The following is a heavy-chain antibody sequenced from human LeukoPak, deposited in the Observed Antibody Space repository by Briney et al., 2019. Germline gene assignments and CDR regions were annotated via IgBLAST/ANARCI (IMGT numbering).Heavy chain of an antibody. D-gene: IGHD5-18*01. J-gene: IGHJ4*02. CDR3: ARAVDVYTYGYGY. CDR1: GFTFSNNW. CDR2: INSDGSTT. V-gene: IGHV3-74*01. Sequence: GGSLRLSCAASGFTFSNNWMHWVRQAPGKGLVWVSRINSDGSTTTYADSVKGRFTVSRDNAKNSLYLQMNSLRDEDTAVYYCARAVDVYTYGYGYWGQGTLVTVSS.